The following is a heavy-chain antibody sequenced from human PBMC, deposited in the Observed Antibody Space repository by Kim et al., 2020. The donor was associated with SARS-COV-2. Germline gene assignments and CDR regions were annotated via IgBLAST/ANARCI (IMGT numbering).Heavy chain of an antibody. CDR2: IIPIFGTT. Sequence: SVKVSCKASGGTFSSYAISWVRQAPGQGLEWMGGIIPIFGTTNYAQKFQGRVTITADESTSTAYMELSSLRSEDTAVYYCASGFYGSGSFRSFFDYWGQGTLVTVSS. CDR3: ASGFYGSGSFRSFFDY. D-gene: IGHD3-10*01. V-gene: IGHV1-69*13. J-gene: IGHJ4*02. CDR1: GGTFSSYA.